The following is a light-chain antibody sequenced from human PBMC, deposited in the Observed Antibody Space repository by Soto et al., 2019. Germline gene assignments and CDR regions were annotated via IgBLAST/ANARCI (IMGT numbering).Light chain of an antibody. CDR3: AAWDDSLSGWV. J-gene: IGLJ3*02. CDR1: SSNIVSNH. CDR2: GDN. V-gene: IGLV1-47*01. Sequence: QSVLTQPPSASGTPGQRVTISCSGSSSNIVSNHVYWYQHLPGTAPKLLIYGDNLRPSGVPDRFSGSKSGTSASLAISRLRSEDEADYYCAAWDDSLSGWVFGGGTKLTVL.